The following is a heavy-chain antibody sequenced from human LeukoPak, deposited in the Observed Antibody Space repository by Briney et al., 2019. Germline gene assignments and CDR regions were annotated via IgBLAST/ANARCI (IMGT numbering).Heavy chain of an antibody. CDR2: IIPIFGTA. Sequence: SVKVSCKASGGTFSSYAISWVRQAPGQGLEWMGGIIPIFGTANYAQKFQGRVTITADKSTSTAYMELSSVRSEDTAVYYCARAIPSGSSGSGACDYWGQGTLVTVSS. V-gene: IGHV1-69*06. D-gene: IGHD6-19*01. CDR1: GGTFSSYA. CDR3: ARAIPSGSSGSGACDY. J-gene: IGHJ4*02.